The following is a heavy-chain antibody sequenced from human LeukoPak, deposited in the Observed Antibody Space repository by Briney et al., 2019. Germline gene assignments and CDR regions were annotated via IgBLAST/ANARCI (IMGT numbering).Heavy chain of an antibody. CDR1: GYTFTSYA. J-gene: IGHJ5*02. V-gene: IGHV1-3*01. Sequence: ASVKVSCKASGYTFTSYAMHWVRQAPGQRHEWMGWINAGNGNTKYSQKFQGRVTITRDTSASTAYMELSSLRSEDTAVYYCARGDCSSTSCYVGGWFDPWGQGTLVTVSS. D-gene: IGHD2-2*01. CDR2: INAGNGNT. CDR3: ARGDCSSTSCYVGGWFDP.